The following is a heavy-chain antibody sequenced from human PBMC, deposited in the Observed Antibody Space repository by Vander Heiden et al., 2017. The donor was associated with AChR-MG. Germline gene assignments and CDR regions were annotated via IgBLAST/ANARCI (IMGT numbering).Heavy chain of an antibody. CDR3: DRFDY. D-gene: IGHD2-8*01. CDR1: GYSFSDYW. CDR2: IDPSDSYT. J-gene: IGHJ4*02. Sequence: EVQLVQSEAAVKKPGESLSLSCQATGYSFSDYWIIWVRQVPGKGLEWMGKIDPSDSYTTYRSSFQGHVTISVDKSLSTAAMYYCARGSEVSSAIGTDRFDYWGRGTLVTVSS. V-gene: IGHV5-10-1*03.